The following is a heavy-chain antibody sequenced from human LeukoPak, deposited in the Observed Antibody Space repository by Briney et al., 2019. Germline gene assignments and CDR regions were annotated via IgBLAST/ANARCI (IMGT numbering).Heavy chain of an antibody. D-gene: IGHD6-13*01. CDR1: GGSISSGSYY. J-gene: IGHJ4*02. CDR2: IYTSGST. CDR3: ARVEGSSWYEIDS. V-gene: IGHV4-61*02. Sequence: SETLSLTCTVSGGSISSGSYYWSWIRQPAGKGLEWIGRIYTSGSTNYNPSLKSRVTISVDTSKNQFSLKLSSVTAADTAVYYCARVEGSSWYEIDSWGQGTLVTVSS.